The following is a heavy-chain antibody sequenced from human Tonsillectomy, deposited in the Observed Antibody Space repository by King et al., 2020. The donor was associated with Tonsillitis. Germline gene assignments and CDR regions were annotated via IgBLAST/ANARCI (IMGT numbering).Heavy chain of an antibody. CDR1: GGSISSYY. J-gene: IGHJ4*02. V-gene: IGHV4-59*08. CDR2: IYYSGST. CDR3: AGVDTAMVEFDY. Sequence: VQLQESGPGLVKPSETLSLTCTVSGGSISSYYWSWIRQPPGKGLEWIGYIYYSGSTNYNPSLKSRVTISVDTSKNQFSLKLSSVTAADTAVYYCAGVDTAMVEFDYWGQGTLVTVSS. D-gene: IGHD5-18*01.